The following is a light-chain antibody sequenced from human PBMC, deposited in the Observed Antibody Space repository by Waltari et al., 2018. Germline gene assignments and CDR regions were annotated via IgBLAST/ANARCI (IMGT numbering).Light chain of an antibody. CDR1: QSPVHSDGNTS. CDR2: KVS. J-gene: IGKJ2*01. Sequence: DVVMTQSPLSLPVTLGQPAAISCRSSQSPVHSDGNTSMNWFQQRTGQSPRRLICKVSKRDSGVPDRFSGRGSGTDFTLKFSRVEADDVGVYYCMQGSHWPRTFGQGTKLEI. V-gene: IGKV2-30*02. CDR3: MQGSHWPRT.